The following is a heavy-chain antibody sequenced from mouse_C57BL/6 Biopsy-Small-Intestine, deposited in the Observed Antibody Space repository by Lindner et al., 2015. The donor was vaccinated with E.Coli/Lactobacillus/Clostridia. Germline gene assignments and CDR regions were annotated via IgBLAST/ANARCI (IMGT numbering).Heavy chain of an antibody. CDR2: MNPNSGNT. J-gene: IGHJ3*01. CDR1: GYTFTSYD. V-gene: IGHV1S55*01. Sequence: SVKVSCKASGYTFTSYDINWVRQAPGQGLEWMGWMNPNSGNTGYAQKFQGRVTMTRNSSISTAYMELSSLRSEDTAVYYCARGVLSSSWYMNWFGPWGQGTLVTVSS. CDR3: ARGVLSSSWYMNWFGP. D-gene: IGHD4-1*01.